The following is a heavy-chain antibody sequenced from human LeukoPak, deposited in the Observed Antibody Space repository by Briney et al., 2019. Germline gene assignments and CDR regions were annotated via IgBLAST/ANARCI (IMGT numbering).Heavy chain of an antibody. J-gene: IGHJ3*02. CDR3: TRSSPRITMIVVADDAFDI. Sequence: GGSLRLSCAASGFTFSSYWMSWVRQAPGKGLEWVGRIKSKTDGGTTDYAAPVKGRFTISRDDSKNTLYLQMNSLKTEDTAVYYCTRSSPRITMIVVADDAFDIWGQGTMVTVSS. D-gene: IGHD3-22*01. CDR1: GFTFSSYW. V-gene: IGHV3-15*01. CDR2: IKSKTDGGTT.